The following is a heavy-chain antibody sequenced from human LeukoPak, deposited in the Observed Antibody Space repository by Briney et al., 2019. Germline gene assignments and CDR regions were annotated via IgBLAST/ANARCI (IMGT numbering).Heavy chain of an antibody. Sequence: GGSLRLSCAAFGFTFSDYYMSWIRQAPGKGLEWVSYISSSGSTIYYADSVKGRFTISRDNAKNSLYLQMNSLRAEDTAVYYCARENPPGYYYGMDVWGQGTTVTVSS. CDR3: ARENPPGYYYGMDV. V-gene: IGHV3-11*01. CDR2: ISSSGSTI. J-gene: IGHJ6*02. CDR1: GFTFSDYY.